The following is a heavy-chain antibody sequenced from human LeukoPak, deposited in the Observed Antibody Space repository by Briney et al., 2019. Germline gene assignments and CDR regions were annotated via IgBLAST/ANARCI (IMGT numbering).Heavy chain of an antibody. CDR2: IKPSSGAT. J-gene: IGHJ4*02. D-gene: IGHD3-22*01. Sequence: ASVKDSCKASGYTFSGHYMHWVRQAPGQGLEWMGWIKPSSGATNYAQKFRGRVTMTRDTSNRTSYMELSRLRSDDTALYYCASCYYDSSGYYYFDYWGQGTLVTVSS. V-gene: IGHV1-2*02. CDR1: GYTFSGHY. CDR3: ASCYYDSSGYYYFDY.